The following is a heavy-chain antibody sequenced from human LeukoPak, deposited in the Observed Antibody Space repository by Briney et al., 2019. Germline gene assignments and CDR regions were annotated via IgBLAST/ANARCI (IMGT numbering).Heavy chain of an antibody. Sequence: GGSLRLSCAASGFTFSSYGSSGVRRAPGKGLWWASHIDAGGSSTYYTGSVKGRSTISRDNSKNTVYLQMNSLRAEDTALYYCAKIVWNTYVYFDYWGQGTLVTVSS. CDR1: GFTFSSYG. D-gene: IGHD3-16*01. CDR2: IDAGGSST. V-gene: IGHV3-23*03. CDR3: AKIVWNTYVYFDY. J-gene: IGHJ4*02.